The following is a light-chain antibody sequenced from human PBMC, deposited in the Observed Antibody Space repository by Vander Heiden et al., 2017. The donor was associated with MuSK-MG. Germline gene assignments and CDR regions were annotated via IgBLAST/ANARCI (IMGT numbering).Light chain of an antibody. J-gene: IGKJ1*01. CDR2: AAS. Sequence: DIQLTQSPSFLSASVGDRVTITCRASQGITGYVAWYQQKPGKAPRLLIYAASTLQSEAPSRFSGSGSGTQFTLTISTLQPEDFATYYCQQVNTFPQTFGQGTRVEIK. CDR3: QQVNTFPQT. V-gene: IGKV1-9*01. CDR1: QGITGY.